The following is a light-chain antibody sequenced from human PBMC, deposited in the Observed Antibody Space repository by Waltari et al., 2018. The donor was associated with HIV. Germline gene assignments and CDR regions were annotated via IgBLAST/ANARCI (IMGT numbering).Light chain of an antibody. CDR1: SSDVGGYNY. V-gene: IGLV2-23*02. CDR2: DVS. J-gene: IGLJ1*01. Sequence: QSALTQPASVSGSPGQSITISCTGTSSDVGGYNYVSWYQQHPGKAPNLMIYDVSKRPSGVSNRLSGSKSGNTASLTISGLQAEDEADYYCCSYAGSSTYVFGTGTKVTVL. CDR3: CSYAGSSTYV.